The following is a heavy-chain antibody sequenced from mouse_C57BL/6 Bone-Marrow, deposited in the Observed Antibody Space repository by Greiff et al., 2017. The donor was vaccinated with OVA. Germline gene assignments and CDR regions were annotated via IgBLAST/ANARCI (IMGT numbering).Heavy chain of an antibody. CDR3: ARYDYGNLYWYFDV. D-gene: IGHD2-1*01. V-gene: IGHV1-55*01. Sequence: QVQLQQPGAELVKPGASVKLSCTASGYTFTSYWITWVKQRPGQGLEWIGDIYPGSGSTNYNEKFKSKATLTVDTSSSPAYMQLSSLTSEDSAVYYCARYDYGNLYWYFDVWGTGTTVTVSS. CDR1: GYTFTSYW. J-gene: IGHJ1*03. CDR2: IYPGSGST.